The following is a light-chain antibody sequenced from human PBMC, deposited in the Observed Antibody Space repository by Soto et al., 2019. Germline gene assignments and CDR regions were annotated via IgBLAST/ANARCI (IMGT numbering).Light chain of an antibody. CDR1: QSVSNNY. Sequence: EIVLTQSPGTLSLSPGERATLSCRASQSVSNNYLAWYQQKPGQAPRLLIYGASNRATGIPDRFSGSGSGTDFTLTISRLEPEDFAVYYCQHGKTFGQGTKVDIK. CDR2: GAS. J-gene: IGKJ1*01. V-gene: IGKV3-20*01. CDR3: QHGKT.